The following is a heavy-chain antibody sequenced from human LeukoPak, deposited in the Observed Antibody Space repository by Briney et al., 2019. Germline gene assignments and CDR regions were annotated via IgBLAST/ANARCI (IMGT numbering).Heavy chain of an antibody. CDR2: IYTSGST. D-gene: IGHD2-2*01. V-gene: IGHV4-4*07. CDR1: GGSISSYY. CDR3: ARAGSTSWIPHYFDY. J-gene: IGHJ4*02. Sequence: SETLSLTCTVSGGSISSYYWSWIRQPAGKGLEWIGRIYTSGSTNYNPSLKSRVTMSVDTSKNQFSLKLSSVTAADTAVYYCARAGSTSWIPHYFDYWGQGTLVTVSS.